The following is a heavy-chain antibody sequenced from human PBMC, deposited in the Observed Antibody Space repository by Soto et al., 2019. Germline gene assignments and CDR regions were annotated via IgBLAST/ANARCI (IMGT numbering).Heavy chain of an antibody. CDR2: INRDGNEK. Sequence: RLSCAASGFTFSSYWMSWVRQAPGKGLHWVANINRDGNEKYYVDSLKGRFTISRDNAENSLYLQMNTLRAEDTAVYYCARAPDGSGSYYYFDGGGQGTLVKVSS. V-gene: IGHV3-7*03. J-gene: IGHJ4*02. CDR3: ARAPDGSGSYYYFDG. D-gene: IGHD3-22*01. CDR1: GFTFSSYW.